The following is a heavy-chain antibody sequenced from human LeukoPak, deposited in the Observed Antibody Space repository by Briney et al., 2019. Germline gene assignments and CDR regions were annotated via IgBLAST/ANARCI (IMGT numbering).Heavy chain of an antibody. D-gene: IGHD3-22*01. CDR3: ARPLYYYYDSSGYSAGY. J-gene: IGHJ4*02. CDR2: INPNSGGT. V-gene: IGHV1-2*02. Sequence: VASVKVSCKASGYTFTGYYMHWVRQAPGQGLEWMGWINPNSGGTNYAQKFQGRVTMTRDTPISTAYMELSRLRSDDTAVYYCARPLYYYYDSSGYSAGYWGQGTLVTVSS. CDR1: GYTFTGYY.